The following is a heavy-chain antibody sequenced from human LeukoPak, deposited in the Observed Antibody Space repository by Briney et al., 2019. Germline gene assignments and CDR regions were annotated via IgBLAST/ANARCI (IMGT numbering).Heavy chain of an antibody. J-gene: IGHJ4*02. Sequence: SETLSLTCTVSGYSISSGYYWGWIRQPPGKGLEWIGEINHGGGTKYNPSLKSRVTISVDTSKNQFSLKLSSVTAADTAVYYCARDLPPISGYGGDYWGQGTLVTVSS. CDR2: INHGGGT. CDR1: GYSISSGYY. V-gene: IGHV4-38-2*02. D-gene: IGHD5-12*01. CDR3: ARDLPPISGYGGDY.